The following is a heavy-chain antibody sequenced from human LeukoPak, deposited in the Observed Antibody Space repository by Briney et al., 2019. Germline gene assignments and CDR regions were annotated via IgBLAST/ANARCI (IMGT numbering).Heavy chain of an antibody. V-gene: IGHV5-51*01. Sequence: GESLQISCKGSGYNFTSYWIGWVRQMPGKGLEWMGIIYPGDSDTRYSPSFQGQVTISADKSISTAYLQWSSLKASDTAMYYCARRPRTYSSGWYYFDYWGQGTLVTVSS. CDR2: IYPGDSDT. J-gene: IGHJ4*02. CDR1: GYNFTSYW. CDR3: ARRPRTYSSGWYYFDY. D-gene: IGHD6-19*01.